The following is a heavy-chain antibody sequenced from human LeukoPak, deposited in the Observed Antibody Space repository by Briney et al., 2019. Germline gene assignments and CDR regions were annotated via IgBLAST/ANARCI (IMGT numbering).Heavy chain of an antibody. CDR2: IYYSGST. CDR1: GGSISSSSYY. CDR3: ARGPRITIFGVVIRSGYYYYMDV. D-gene: IGHD3-3*01. V-gene: IGHV4-39*07. Sequence: SETLSLTCTVSGGSISSSSYYWGWIRQPPGKGLEWIGSIYYSGSTYYNPSLKSRVTISVDTSKNQFSLKLSSVTAADTAVYYCARGPRITIFGVVIRSGYYYYMDVWGKGTTVTVSS. J-gene: IGHJ6*03.